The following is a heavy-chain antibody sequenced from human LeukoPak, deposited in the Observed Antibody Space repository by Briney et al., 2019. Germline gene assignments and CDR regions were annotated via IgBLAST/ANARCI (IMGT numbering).Heavy chain of an antibody. CDR2: ISSSSSYI. CDR1: GFTFSSYW. D-gene: IGHD1-7*01. J-gene: IGHJ4*02. Sequence: GGSLRLSCAASGFTFSSYWMSWVRQAPGKGLEWVSSISSSSSYIYYADSVKGRFTISRDNAKNSLYLQMNSLRAEDTAVYYCARAYNWNYGADYWGQGTLVTVSS. V-gene: IGHV3-21*01. CDR3: ARAYNWNYGADY.